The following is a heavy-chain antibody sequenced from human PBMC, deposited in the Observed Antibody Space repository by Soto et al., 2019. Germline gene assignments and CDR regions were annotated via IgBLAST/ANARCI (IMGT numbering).Heavy chain of an antibody. CDR2: IYHSGST. CDR3: ARSLSP. Sequence: PSETLSLTCAVSGGSISSGGYSWSWIRQPPGKGLEWIGYIYHSGSTYYNLSLKSRVTISVDTSKNQFSLKLSSVTAADTAMYYCARSLSPSAQGTLVIVSA. CDR1: GGSISSGGYS. V-gene: IGHV4-30-2*05. J-gene: IGHJ5*02.